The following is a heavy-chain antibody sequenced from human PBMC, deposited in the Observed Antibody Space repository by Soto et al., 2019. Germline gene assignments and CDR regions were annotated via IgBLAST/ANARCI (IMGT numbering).Heavy chain of an antibody. J-gene: IGHJ4*02. CDR1: GFIVSSSY. D-gene: IGHD6-13*01. Sequence: DVQLVETGGGLIQPGGSLRLSCAASGFIVSSSYMSWVRQAPGKGLEWVSVIYSDGRTYYADSGKGRFTISSDNSKNALYPQMNSLHADETAVYYCARCSGWYGQGYFACWGEGTVVTVSS. CDR2: IYSDGRT. V-gene: IGHV3-53*02. CDR3: ARCSGWYGQGYFAC.